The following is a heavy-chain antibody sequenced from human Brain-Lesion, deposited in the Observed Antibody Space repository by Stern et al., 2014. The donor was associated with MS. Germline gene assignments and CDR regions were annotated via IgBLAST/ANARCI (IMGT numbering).Heavy chain of an antibody. J-gene: IGHJ4*02. Sequence: VPLVESGGVVVQPGGSLRLSCAASGFTFDDYAMHWVRHAPGKGLEWVSLITWDGGSTSYTDSVKGRFSISRDNRKSFLYLQMNSLRPEDTALYYCAGGLGFWGRGTLVTVSS. CDR2: ITWDGGST. D-gene: IGHD2-21*01. V-gene: IGHV3-43D*03. CDR3: AGGLGF. CDR1: GFTFDDYA.